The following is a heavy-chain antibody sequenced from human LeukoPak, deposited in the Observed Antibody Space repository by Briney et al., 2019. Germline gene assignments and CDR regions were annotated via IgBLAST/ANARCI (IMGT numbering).Heavy chain of an antibody. CDR2: INRNGGST. CDR3: ARGWIKVWSALDY. CDR1: GFTFSSYG. J-gene: IGHJ4*02. D-gene: IGHD5-18*01. V-gene: IGHV3-20*04. Sequence: PGGSLRLSCAASGFTFSSYGMSWVRQAPGKGLEWVSGINRNGGSTGYADSVKGRFTISRDNAKNSLYLQMNSLRVEDTAVYYCARGWIKVWSALDYWGQGTLVTVSS.